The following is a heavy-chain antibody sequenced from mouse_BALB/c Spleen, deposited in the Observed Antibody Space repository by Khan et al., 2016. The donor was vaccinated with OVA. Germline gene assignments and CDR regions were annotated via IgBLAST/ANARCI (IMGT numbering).Heavy chain of an antibody. Sequence: QVQLKQSGPGLVAPSQSLSITCTVSGFSLSRYNIHWVRQPPGKGLEWLGMIWGGGSTDYNSALKSRLSISKDNSKGQVFLKMHSLQTDDTAMYYCARAYYRYDGYYAMDYGGQGTSVTVSS. V-gene: IGHV2-6-4*01. CDR3: ARAYYRYDGYYAMDY. J-gene: IGHJ4*01. D-gene: IGHD2-14*01. CDR2: IWGGGST. CDR1: GFSLSRYN.